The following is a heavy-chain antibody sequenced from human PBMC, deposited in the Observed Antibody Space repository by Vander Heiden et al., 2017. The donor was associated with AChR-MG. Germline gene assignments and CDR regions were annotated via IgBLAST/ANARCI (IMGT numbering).Heavy chain of an antibody. J-gene: IGHJ4*02. CDR1: GFTFSGYA. CDR3: AKDRVGGALMGASVS. D-gene: IGHD2-15*01. Sequence: VQLLESGGVLIQPGGSLRLSCAASGFTFSGYAMTWVRQAPGKGLEWVSVISGSGDITHSSDSVKGRFTISRDNSKNTLYLQMNSLTADDTAVYYCAKDRVGGALMGASVSWGRGTLVTVST. CDR2: ISGSGDIT. V-gene: IGHV3-23*01.